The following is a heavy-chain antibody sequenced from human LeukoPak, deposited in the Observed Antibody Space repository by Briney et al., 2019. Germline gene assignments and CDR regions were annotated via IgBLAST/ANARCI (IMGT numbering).Heavy chain of an antibody. D-gene: IGHD3-10*01. V-gene: IGHV3-30*18. J-gene: IGHJ4*02. CDR2: ITYDGDTT. CDR3: VKEQGSGSYRTADY. CDR1: GFTFSSCG. Sequence: GGSLRLSCAASGFTFSSCGMHWVRQAPGKGPEWVAVITYDGDTTYFEDYVKGRFTISRDTSKSTLYLQMNSLGAEDTAVYYCVKEQGSGSYRTADYWGQGTLVTVSS.